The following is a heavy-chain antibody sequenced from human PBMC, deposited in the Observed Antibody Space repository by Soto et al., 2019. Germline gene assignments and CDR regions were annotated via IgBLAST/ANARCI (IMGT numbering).Heavy chain of an antibody. J-gene: IGHJ6*03. Sequence: GASVKVSCKASGYTFASYGSRWVRQAPGQGLEWMGRIIPILGITNYAQKFQGRVTITADKSTSTAYMELRSLRSEDTAVYYCASSRRGYSGYDLDYYYYMDVWGKGTTLTVSS. CDR1: GYTFASYG. V-gene: IGHV1-69*04. CDR2: IIPILGIT. D-gene: IGHD5-12*01. CDR3: ASSRRGYSGYDLDYYYYMDV.